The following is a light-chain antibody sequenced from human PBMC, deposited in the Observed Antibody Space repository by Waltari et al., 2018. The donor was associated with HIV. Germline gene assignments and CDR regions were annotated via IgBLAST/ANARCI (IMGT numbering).Light chain of an antibody. CDR3: QQYNNWPWT. Sequence: EVVMPQSPATLSVSPGERATLSCRASQNIANNLTWNQQKPGQPPRLLIYGASTRATGIPARFSGSGSGTEFTLTISSLQSEDFAVYYCQQYNNWPWTFGQGTKVEIK. CDR1: QNIANN. V-gene: IGKV3-15*01. CDR2: GAS. J-gene: IGKJ1*01.